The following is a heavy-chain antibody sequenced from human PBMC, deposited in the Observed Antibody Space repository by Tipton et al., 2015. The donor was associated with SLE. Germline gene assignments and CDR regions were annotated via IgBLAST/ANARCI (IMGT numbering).Heavy chain of an antibody. Sequence: TLSLTCTVSGGSISSSSYYWGWIRQPQGKGLEWIGSIYYSGSTYYNPPLKSRVTISVDTSKNHFSLKLSPVTASDTAVYYCARRKILWWSFDYWGQGTLVNVSS. V-gene: IGHV4-39*01. D-gene: IGHD2-21*01. CDR1: GGSISSSSYY. J-gene: IGHJ4*02. CDR3: ARRKILWWSFDY. CDR2: IYYSGST.